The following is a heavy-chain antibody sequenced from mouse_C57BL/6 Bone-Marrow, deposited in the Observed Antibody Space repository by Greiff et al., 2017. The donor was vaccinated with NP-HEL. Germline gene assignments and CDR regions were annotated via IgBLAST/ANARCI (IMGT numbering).Heavy chain of an antibody. CDR2: INPSSGYT. D-gene: IGHD2-1*01. CDR1: GYTFTSYW. CDR3: ARIYYGNCGFAY. Sequence: QVQLQQSGAELAKPGASVKLSCKASGYTFTSYWMHWVKQRPGQGLEWIGYINPSSGYTKYNQKFKGKATLTADKSSSTAYMQLSSLTYEDSAVYYCARIYYGNCGFAYWGQGTLVTVSA. V-gene: IGHV1-7*01. J-gene: IGHJ3*01.